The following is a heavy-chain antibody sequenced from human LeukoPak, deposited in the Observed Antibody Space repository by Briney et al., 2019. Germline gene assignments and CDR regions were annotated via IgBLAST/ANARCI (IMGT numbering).Heavy chain of an antibody. J-gene: IGHJ5*02. Sequence: PSETLSLTCTVSGGSISSYYWSWIRQPPGKGLEWIGYIYYSGSTNYNPSLKSRVTISVDTSKNQFSLKLSSVTAADTAVYYCARDYIVGASNWFDPWGQGTLVTVSS. CDR2: IYYSGST. CDR1: GGSISSYY. V-gene: IGHV4-59*01. CDR3: ARDYIVGASNWFDP. D-gene: IGHD1-26*01.